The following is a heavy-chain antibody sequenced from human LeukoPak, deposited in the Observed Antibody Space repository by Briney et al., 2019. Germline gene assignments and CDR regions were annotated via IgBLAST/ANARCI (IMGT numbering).Heavy chain of an antibody. CDR1: GLSFKDYA. V-gene: IGHV3-30*04. CDR2: ISQDGTNQ. D-gene: IGHD3-22*01. CDR3: VRGRADSSAYYWGPFDL. J-gene: IGHJ4*02. Sequence: PGRSLRLSCEASGLSFKDYAIHWVRQAPGRGLEGVAVISQDGTNQNYADSVQDRPTISRDNSRNTVFLQMFTLRAEDTASYYCVRGRADSSAYYWGPFDLWGPGALVTVSS.